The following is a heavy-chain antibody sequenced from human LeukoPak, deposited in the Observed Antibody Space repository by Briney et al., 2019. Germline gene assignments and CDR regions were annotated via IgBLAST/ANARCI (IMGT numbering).Heavy chain of an antibody. CDR2: IYSGGST. CDR3: ARDPGEYDSSSYDY. D-gene: IGHD3-22*01. CDR1: GGSISSGGYY. V-gene: IGHV3-66*01. J-gene: IGHJ4*02. Sequence: LSLTCTVSGGSISSGGYYMSWVRQAPGKGLEWVSVIYSGGSTYYADSVKGRFTISRDNSKNTLYLQMNSLRAEDTAVYYCARDPGEYDSSSYDYWGQGTLVTVSS.